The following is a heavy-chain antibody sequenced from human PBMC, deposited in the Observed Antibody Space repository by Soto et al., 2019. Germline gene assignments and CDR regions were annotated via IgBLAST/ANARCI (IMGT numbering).Heavy chain of an antibody. CDR2: IKSKTAGGTT. CDR3: TTSGGGYYDSSGYYPVDY. D-gene: IGHD3-22*01. CDR1: GFTFSNAW. J-gene: IGHJ4*02. Sequence: EVQLVESGGGLVKPGGSLRLSCAASGFTFSNAWMNWVRQAPGKGLEWVGRIKSKTAGGTTDYPAPVKGRFTISRDDSKNTLYLQMNRLKTEDTAVYYCTTSGGGYYDSSGYYPVDYWGQGTLVTVSS. V-gene: IGHV3-15*07.